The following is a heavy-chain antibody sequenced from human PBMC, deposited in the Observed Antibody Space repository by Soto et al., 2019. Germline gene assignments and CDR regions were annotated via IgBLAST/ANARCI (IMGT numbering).Heavy chain of an antibody. CDR2: ISPDGSDV. V-gene: IGHV3-74*01. Sequence: LRLACAASGFPFTNYWRNWFRQTPGKGLMWVSRISPDGSDVGYADSVEGRFTVSRDNAKNTLYLQMHSLRAEDTAMYYCACWGHIVPVAPSDFDRWGQGTLVTVSS. CDR1: GFPFTNYW. CDR3: ACWGHIVPVAPSDFDR. D-gene: IGHD2-8*02. J-gene: IGHJ4*02.